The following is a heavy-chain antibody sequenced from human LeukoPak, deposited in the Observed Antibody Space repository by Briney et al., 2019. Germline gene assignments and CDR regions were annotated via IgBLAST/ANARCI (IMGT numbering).Heavy chain of an antibody. V-gene: IGHV4-59*08. D-gene: IGHD3-22*01. CDR1: GGSISSYY. J-gene: IGHJ4*02. CDR2: IYYSGST. CDR3: ARHYYDSSGYYPFDY. Sequence: SETLSLTCTVSGGSISSYYWSWIRQPPGKGLEWIGYIYYSGSTNYNPSLKSRVTISVDTSKNQFSLKLSSVTAADTAVYYCARHYYDSSGYYPFDYWGQGTLVTVSS.